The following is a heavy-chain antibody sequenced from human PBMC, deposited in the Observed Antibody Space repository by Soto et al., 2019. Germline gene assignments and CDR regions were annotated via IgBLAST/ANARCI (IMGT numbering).Heavy chain of an antibody. CDR3: AKDGNPIPYWTGYYRLGWFDP. CDR1: GFTFSSYA. D-gene: IGHD3-9*01. V-gene: IGHV3-23*01. Sequence: EVQLLESGGGLVQPGGSLRLSCAASGFTFSSYAMSWVRQAPGKGLEWVSAISGSGGSTYYADSVKGRFTISRDNSKNILYLQMNSLRAEDTAVYYCAKDGNPIPYWTGYYRLGWFDPWGQGTLVTVSS. J-gene: IGHJ5*02. CDR2: ISGSGGST.